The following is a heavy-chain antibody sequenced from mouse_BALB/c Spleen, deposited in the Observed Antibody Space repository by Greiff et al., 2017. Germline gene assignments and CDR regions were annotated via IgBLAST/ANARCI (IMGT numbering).Heavy chain of an antibody. V-gene: IGHV7-3*02. CDR2: IRNKANGYTT. CDR3: ARDGYYVAMDY. J-gene: IGHJ4*01. CDR1: GFTFTDYY. Sequence: EVQGVESGGGLVQPGGSLRLSCATSGFTFTDYYMSWVRQPPGKALEWLGFIRNKANGYTTEYSASVKGRFTISRDNSQSILYLQMNTLRAEDSATYYCARDGYYVAMDYWGQGTSVTVSS. D-gene: IGHD2-3*01.